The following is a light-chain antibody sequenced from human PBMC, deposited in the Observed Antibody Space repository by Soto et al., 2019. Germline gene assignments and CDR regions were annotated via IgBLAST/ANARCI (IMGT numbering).Light chain of an antibody. CDR3: CSYASSSSYV. CDR2: DVY. V-gene: IGLV2-14*01. Sequence: QSALTQPASVSGSPGQSITISCTGTSSDVGGFNYVSWYQQHPGKAPKLLIFDVYSRPSGISNRFSGSKSGNTASLTISGLQAEDEADYYCCSYASSSSYVFGTGTKVTVL. J-gene: IGLJ1*01. CDR1: SSDVGGFNY.